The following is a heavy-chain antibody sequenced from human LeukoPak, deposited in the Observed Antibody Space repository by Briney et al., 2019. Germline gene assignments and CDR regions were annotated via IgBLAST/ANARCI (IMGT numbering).Heavy chain of an antibody. CDR2: IYYSGST. V-gene: IGHV4-39*01. J-gene: IGHJ4*02. CDR3: ASLRYYGSAD. CDR1: GGSINTVTYY. Sequence: PSETLSLTCTVSGGSINTVTYYWGWIRQPPGKGLEWIGSIYYSGSTHNNASLEGRVTISVDTSKNPFSLKLTSVTAADTAVYYCASLRYYGSADWGQGTLVTVSS. D-gene: IGHD3-10*01.